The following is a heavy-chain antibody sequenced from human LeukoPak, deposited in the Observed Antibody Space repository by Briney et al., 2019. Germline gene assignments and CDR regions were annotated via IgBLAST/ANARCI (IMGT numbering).Heavy chain of an antibody. CDR1: GFTFSSYA. Sequence: GGSLRLSCAASGFTFSSYAMSWVRQAPGKGLEWVSSISSSSSYIYYADSVKGRFTISRDNAKNSLYLQMNSLRAEDTAVYYCARDPRAAGRLFDYWGQGTLVTVSS. J-gene: IGHJ4*02. CDR2: ISSSSSYI. D-gene: IGHD6-19*01. CDR3: ARDPRAAGRLFDY. V-gene: IGHV3-21*01.